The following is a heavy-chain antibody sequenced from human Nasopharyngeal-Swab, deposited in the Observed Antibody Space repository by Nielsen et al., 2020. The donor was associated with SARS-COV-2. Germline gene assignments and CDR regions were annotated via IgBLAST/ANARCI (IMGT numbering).Heavy chain of an antibody. J-gene: IGHJ4*02. CDR1: GYTFTSYG. V-gene: IGHV1-18*01. Sequence: ASVKVSCKASGYTFTSYGISWVRQAPGQGLDWMGWISTYDGNTKYAQKVQGRVAMATDTSTRTVYMELRSLISDDTAVYYCARASIGALSSGWEPDDYWGQGTLVTVST. D-gene: IGHD6-25*01. CDR2: ISTYDGNT. CDR3: ARASIGALSSGWEPDDY.